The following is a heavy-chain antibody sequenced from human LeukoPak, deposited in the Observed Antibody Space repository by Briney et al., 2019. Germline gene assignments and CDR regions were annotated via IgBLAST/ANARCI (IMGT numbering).Heavy chain of an antibody. Sequence: GASVKVSCKASGYTFTGYYMHLVRQAPGQGLEWMGWINPNSGGTNYVQKFHGRVTMTRDTSLRTAYMELSRLRSDGTAVYYCARLAKNYGSGSGWFDPWGEGTLVTVSS. D-gene: IGHD3-10*01. CDR3: ARLAKNYGSGSGWFDP. CDR1: GYTFTGYY. CDR2: INPNSGGT. V-gene: IGHV1-2*02. J-gene: IGHJ5*02.